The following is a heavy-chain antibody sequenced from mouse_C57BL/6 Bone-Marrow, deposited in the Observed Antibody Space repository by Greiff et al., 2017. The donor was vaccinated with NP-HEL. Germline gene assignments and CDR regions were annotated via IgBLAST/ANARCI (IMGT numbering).Heavy chain of an antibody. D-gene: IGHD2-1*01. CDR2: ISYSGST. CDR1: GYSITSGYD. J-gene: IGHJ2*01. V-gene: IGHV3-1*01. CDR3: ARGGNGNYYFDD. Sequence: EVQLQESGPGMVKPSQSLFLTCTVTGYSITSGYDWHWIRHFPGNKLEWMGYISYSGSTNYNTSLNSRISLTHDTSKNHFFLKLNSVTTEDTATYYCARGGNGNYYFDDWGQGTTLTVSS.